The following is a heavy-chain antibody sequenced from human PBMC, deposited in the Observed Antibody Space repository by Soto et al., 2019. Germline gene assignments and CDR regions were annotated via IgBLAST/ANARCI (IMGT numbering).Heavy chain of an antibody. CDR3: ANPSTPASGSDYGGPSGFDY. CDR2: ISGSGGST. D-gene: IGHD1-26*01. J-gene: IGHJ4*02. V-gene: IGHV3-23*01. Sequence: EVQLLESGGGLVQPGGSLRLSCAASGFTFSSYAMSWVRQAPGKGLEWVSAISGSGGSTYYADSVKGRFTISRDNSKNTLHLQVNSLRAEDTAVYYCANPSTPASGSDYGGPSGFDYGGQGTLVTVSS. CDR1: GFTFSSYA.